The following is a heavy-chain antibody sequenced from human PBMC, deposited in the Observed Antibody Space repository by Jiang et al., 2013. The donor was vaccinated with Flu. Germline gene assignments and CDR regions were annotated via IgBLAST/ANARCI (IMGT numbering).Heavy chain of an antibody. V-gene: IGHV1-2*02. Sequence: GAEVKKPGASVKVSCTASGYTFTDYYVHWVRQAPGQRLEWMGWLNPNSGDTTYAQKFQGRVTMTRDTSISTAYMELRRLRSDDTAVYHCARGGIVVPAAIEYYIDNWGQGTLVTVSS. CDR3: ARGGIVVPAAIEYYIDN. CDR1: GYTFTDYY. J-gene: IGHJ4*02. CDR2: LNPNSGDT. D-gene: IGHD2-2*01.